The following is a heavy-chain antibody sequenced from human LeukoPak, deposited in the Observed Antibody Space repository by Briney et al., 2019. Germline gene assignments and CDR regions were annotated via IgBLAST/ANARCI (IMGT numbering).Heavy chain of an antibody. CDR1: GCPFDDYG. V-gene: IGHV3-30*02. CDR3: AKDYVEMATIRAPDY. J-gene: IGHJ4*02. Sequence: GGSLRLSCAASGCPFDDYGMRWVRQAPGKGLEWVAFIRYDGSNKYYADSVKGRFTISRDNSKNTLYLQMNSLRAEDTAVYYCAKDYVEMATIRAPDYWGQGTLVTVSS. CDR2: IRYDGSNK. D-gene: IGHD5-24*01.